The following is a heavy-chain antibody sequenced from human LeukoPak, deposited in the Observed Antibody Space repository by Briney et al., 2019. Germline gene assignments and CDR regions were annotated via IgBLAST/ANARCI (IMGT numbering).Heavy chain of an antibody. CDR2: IYHSGST. CDR1: GYSISSGYY. J-gene: IGHJ6*02. CDR3: ARAHETRDYYYYGMDV. Sequence: SETLSLTCTVSGYSISSGYYWGWIRQPPGKGLEWIGSIYHSGSTYYNPSLKSRVTISVDTSRNQFSLKLSSVTAADTAVYYCARAHETRDYYYYGMDVWGQGTTVTVSS. V-gene: IGHV4-38-2*02.